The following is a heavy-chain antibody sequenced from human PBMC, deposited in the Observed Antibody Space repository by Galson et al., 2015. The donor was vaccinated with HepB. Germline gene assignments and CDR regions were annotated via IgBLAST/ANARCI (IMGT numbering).Heavy chain of an antibody. J-gene: IGHJ4*02. V-gene: IGHV3-7*03. D-gene: IGHD3-22*01. CDR3: ARDLDSSGYSPIDY. Sequence: SLRLSCAASGFTFSSYWMSWVRQAPGKGLEWVANIKQDGSEKYYVDSVKGRFTISRDNAKNSLYLQMNSLRAEDTAVYYCARDLDSSGYSPIDYWGQGTLVTVSS. CDR2: IKQDGSEK. CDR1: GFTFSSYW.